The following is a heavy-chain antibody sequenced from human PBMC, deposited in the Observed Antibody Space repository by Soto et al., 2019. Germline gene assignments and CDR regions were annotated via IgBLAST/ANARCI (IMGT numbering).Heavy chain of an antibody. V-gene: IGHV5-10-1*01. CDR3: AMLFCSITTPDSSIDL. D-gene: IGHD3-3*01. CDR2: IDPRDSSV. J-gene: IGHJ5*02. Sequence: RGESLQISCSGFGYTFTTFWISWVRQMPGKGLEWIGRIDPRDSSVNYSPSFQGHVTISVDKSISTAYLQWGSLKASDSAMYYCAMLFCSITTPDSSIDLCCQGTSVTV. CDR1: GYTFTTFW.